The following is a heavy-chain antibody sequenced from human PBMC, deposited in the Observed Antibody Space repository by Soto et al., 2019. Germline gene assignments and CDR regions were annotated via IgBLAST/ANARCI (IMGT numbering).Heavy chain of an antibody. J-gene: IGHJ5*02. CDR3: ARRLTGYCSGGSCYQSNWFDP. Sequence: PGGSLRLSCAASGFTFSDYYMSWIRQAPGKGLEWVSYISSSGSTIYYADSVKGRFTISRDNAKNSLYLQMNSLRAEDTAVYYCARRLTGYCSGGSCYQSNWFDPWGQGTLVTVSS. CDR1: GFTFSDYY. CDR2: ISSSGSTI. D-gene: IGHD2-15*01. V-gene: IGHV3-11*01.